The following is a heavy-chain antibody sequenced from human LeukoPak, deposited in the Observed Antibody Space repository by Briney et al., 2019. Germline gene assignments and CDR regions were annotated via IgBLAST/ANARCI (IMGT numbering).Heavy chain of an antibody. CDR2: INHSGST. D-gene: IGHD6-6*01. Sequence: SETLSLTCAVYGGSFSGYYWSWIRQPPGKGLEWIGEINHSGSTNYNPSLKSRVTISVDTSKNQFSLKLSSVTAADTAVYYCARGPYSPDSSSSPFLAHWGQGPLATVSS. CDR1: GGSFSGYY. CDR3: ARGPYSPDSSSSPFLAH. J-gene: IGHJ1*01. V-gene: IGHV4-34*01.